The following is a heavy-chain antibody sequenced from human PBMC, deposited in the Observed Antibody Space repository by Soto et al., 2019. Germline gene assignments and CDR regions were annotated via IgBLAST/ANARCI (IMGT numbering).Heavy chain of an antibody. CDR3: ARGPPYYDILTGSFDY. V-gene: IGHV3-7*01. Sequence: EVQLVESGGGLVQPGGSLRLSCAASGFTFSSYWMSWVRQAPGKGLEWVANIKQDGSETYYVDSVKGRFTISRDNAKNSLYLQMNSLRAEDTAVYYCARGPPYYDILTGSFDYWGQGTLVTVSS. D-gene: IGHD3-9*01. CDR1: GFTFSSYW. J-gene: IGHJ4*02. CDR2: IKQDGSET.